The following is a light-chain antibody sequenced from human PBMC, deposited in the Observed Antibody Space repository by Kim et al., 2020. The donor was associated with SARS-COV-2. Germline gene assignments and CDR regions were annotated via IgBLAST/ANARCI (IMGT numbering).Light chain of an antibody. Sequence: SVSPGQTASITCAGDKLGDKYACWSQQKPGQSPVLVIYQDSKRPSGIPERFSGSNSGSTATLTISGTQAMDEADYYCQAWDSSTAVFGGGTQLTVL. J-gene: IGLJ2*01. V-gene: IGLV3-1*01. CDR1: KLGDKY. CDR2: QDS. CDR3: QAWDSSTAV.